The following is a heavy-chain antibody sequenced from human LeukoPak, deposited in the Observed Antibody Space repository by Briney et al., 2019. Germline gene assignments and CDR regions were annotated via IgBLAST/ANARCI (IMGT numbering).Heavy chain of an antibody. CDR2: IYSGGST. D-gene: IGHD6-19*01. Sequence: TGGSLRLSCAASGFTVSSNYMSWVRQAPGKGLEWVSVIYSGGSTYYADSVKGRFTISRDNSKNTLYLQMNSLRAEDTAMYYCASGYSSGYFDYWGQGTLVTVSS. CDR3: ASGYSSGYFDY. CDR1: GFTVSSNY. J-gene: IGHJ4*02. V-gene: IGHV3-53*01.